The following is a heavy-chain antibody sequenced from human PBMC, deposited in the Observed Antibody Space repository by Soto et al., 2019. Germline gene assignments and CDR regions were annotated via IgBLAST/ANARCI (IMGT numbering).Heavy chain of an antibody. CDR3: ARSYYDILTGRQVRYFDY. CDR2: INHSGST. D-gene: IGHD3-9*01. V-gene: IGHV4-34*01. CDR1: GGSFSGYY. Sequence: SETLSLTCAVYGGSFSGYYWSWIRQPPGKGLEWIGEINHSGSTNYSPSLKSRVTISVDTSKNQFSLKLSSVTAADTAVYYCARSYYDILTGRQVRYFDYWGQGTLVTVSS. J-gene: IGHJ4*02.